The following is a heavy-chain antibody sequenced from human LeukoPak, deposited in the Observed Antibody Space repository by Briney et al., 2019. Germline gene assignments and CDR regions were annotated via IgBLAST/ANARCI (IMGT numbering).Heavy chain of an antibody. CDR3: ARVEAVTGTRVYYMDV. Sequence: ASVKLLYKASGYMFTGYYMHCVRHAPGQVLEFMGWINPNSGGTNYAQKFQGRVTMTRDTSISTAYMDLSRLRSDDTAVYYSARVEAVTGTRVYYMDVWGKGTTVSVSS. J-gene: IGHJ6*03. CDR1: GYMFTGYY. V-gene: IGHV1-2*02. D-gene: IGHD6-19*01. CDR2: INPNSGGT.